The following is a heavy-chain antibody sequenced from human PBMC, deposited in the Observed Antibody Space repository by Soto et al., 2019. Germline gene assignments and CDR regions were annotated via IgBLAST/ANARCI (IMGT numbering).Heavy chain of an antibody. CDR2: ITGSGGGT. V-gene: IGHV3-23*01. CDR1: GFPFSNYA. Sequence: EVQLLESGGCLVQPGGSLRLSCAASGFPFSNYAMTWVRQAPGKGLEWVSVITGSGGGTYFVDSVKGRFTISRDNSKNTVYLQMNSLRAENPAVYYCAKRPLTAAGFDYWGQGTLVTVSS. CDR3: AKRPLTAAGFDY. D-gene: IGHD6-13*01. J-gene: IGHJ4*02.